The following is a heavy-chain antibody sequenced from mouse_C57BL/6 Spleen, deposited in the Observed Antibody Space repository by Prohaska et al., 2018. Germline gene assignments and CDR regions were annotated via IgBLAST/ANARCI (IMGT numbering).Heavy chain of an antibody. J-gene: IGHJ3*01. CDR1: GYTFTSYW. CDR2: IYPGNSDT. Sequence: EVQLQQSGTVLARPGASVKMSCKTSGYTFTSYWMHWVKQRPGQGLEWIGAIYPGNSDTSYNQKVKGKAKLTAVTSASTAYMELSSLTNEDSAVYYCTRVTTVVAPGFAYWGQGTLVTVSA. V-gene: IGHV1-5*01. D-gene: IGHD1-1*01. CDR3: TRVTTVVAPGFAY.